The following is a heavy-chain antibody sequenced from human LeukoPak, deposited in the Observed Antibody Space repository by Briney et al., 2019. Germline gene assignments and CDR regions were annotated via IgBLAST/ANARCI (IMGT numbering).Heavy chain of an antibody. D-gene: IGHD3-16*01. V-gene: IGHV3-7*01. CDR3: ARNGRLGDY. J-gene: IGHJ4*02. CDR1: GFTFSSHW. CDR2: IKEDGSQK. Sequence: PGGSLRLSCAASGFTFSSHWMSWVRQAPGKGLEWVADIKEDGSQKYYVDSVKGRFTISRDNAKNSLYLQMNSLRVEDTAVYYCARNGRLGDYWGQGTLLTIS.